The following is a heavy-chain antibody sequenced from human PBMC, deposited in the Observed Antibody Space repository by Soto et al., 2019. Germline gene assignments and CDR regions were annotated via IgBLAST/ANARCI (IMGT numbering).Heavy chain of an antibody. J-gene: IGHJ4*02. Sequence: QVQLQQWGAGLLKPSETLSLTCAVYGGSFSGYYWSWIRQPPGKGLEWIGEINHSGSTNYNPSLKSRVTISVDTSKNQFSLKLSSVTAADTAVYYCARESPYYDSSGYPFDYWGQGTLVTVSS. CDR1: GGSFSGYY. CDR3: ARESPYYDSSGYPFDY. D-gene: IGHD3-22*01. CDR2: INHSGST. V-gene: IGHV4-34*01.